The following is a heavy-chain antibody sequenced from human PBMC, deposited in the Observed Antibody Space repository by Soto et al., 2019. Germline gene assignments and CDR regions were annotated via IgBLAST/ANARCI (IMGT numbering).Heavy chain of an antibody. CDR2: IYYSCKT. CDR3: AKNLPRTGRFYY. Sequence: SETLSLTCTLSGASITSTTYFWAWIRQPPGRGLEWVGSIYYSCKTHYNPPLKNRVTISVHRSKNQFSMQMTSVTAADTAVYSRAKNLPRTGRFYYWGQVTWVTVSS. J-gene: IGHJ4*02. V-gene: IGHV4-39*01. CDR1: GASITSTTYF.